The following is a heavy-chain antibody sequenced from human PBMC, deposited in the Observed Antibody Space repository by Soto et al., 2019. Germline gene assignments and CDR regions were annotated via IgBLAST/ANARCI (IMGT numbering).Heavy chain of an antibody. CDR3: ARDWGREWLSGAFDL. Sequence: EVQLVETGGDLIQWGGSLRLSCAASGFTVSSNYMSWVRQAPGKGLEWVSVTYIGGNSYYADSVKGRFTISRDTSKNTLFLQMNNLRGEDTAVYYCARDWGREWLSGAFDLWGQGTMVTVSS. V-gene: IGHV3-53*02. CDR1: GFTVSSNY. D-gene: IGHD3-3*01. CDR2: TYIGGNS. J-gene: IGHJ3*01.